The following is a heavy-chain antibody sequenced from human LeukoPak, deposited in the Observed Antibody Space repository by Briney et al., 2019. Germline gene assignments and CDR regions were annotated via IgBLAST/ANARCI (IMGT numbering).Heavy chain of an antibody. J-gene: IGHJ4*02. CDR1: GFTFSSYS. V-gene: IGHV3-21*04. CDR3: AKSRAKEREMATISD. D-gene: IGHD5-24*01. Sequence: GGSLRLSCAASGFTFSSYSMNWVRQAPGKGLEWVSSISSSSSYIYYADSVKGRFTISRDNAKNSLYLQMNSLRAEDTAVYYCAKSRAKEREMATISDWGQGTLVTVSS. CDR2: ISSSSSYI.